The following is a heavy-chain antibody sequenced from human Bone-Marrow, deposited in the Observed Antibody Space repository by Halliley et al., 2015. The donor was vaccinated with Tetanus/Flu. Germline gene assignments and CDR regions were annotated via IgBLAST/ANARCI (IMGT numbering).Heavy chain of an antibody. CDR1: GGSFNNYF. D-gene: IGHD3-10*01. CDR3: AGHLATRGTRGFDS. Sequence: TLSLTCTVSGGSFNNYFWAWIRQPPGKGLEWIGEIYHGGAFNYAPALESRVTISVDKSKNQFSLTLTSLTAADTAVYFCAGHLATRGTRGFDSWGQGVLVTVSS. CDR2: IYHGGAF. J-gene: IGHJ4*02. V-gene: IGHV4-59*08.